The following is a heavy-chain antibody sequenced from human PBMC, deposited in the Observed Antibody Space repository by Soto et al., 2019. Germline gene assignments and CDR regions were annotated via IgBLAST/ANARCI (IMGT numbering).Heavy chain of an antibody. Sequence: SETLSLTCTVSGGSISSGYYYWSWIRQPPGKGLEWIGYIYYSGSTYYNPSLKSRVTISVDTSKNQFSLKLSSVTAADTAVYYCSRDKITGLLDYWGQGTMVTV. D-gene: IGHD2-8*02. CDR3: SRDKITGLLDY. CDR1: GGSISSGYYY. CDR2: IYYSGST. J-gene: IGHJ4*02. V-gene: IGHV4-30-4*01.